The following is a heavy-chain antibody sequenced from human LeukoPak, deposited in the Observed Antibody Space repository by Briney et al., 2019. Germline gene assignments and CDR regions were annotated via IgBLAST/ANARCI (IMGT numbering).Heavy chain of an antibody. CDR3: ARGVAVAGTSDDAFDI. V-gene: IGHV4-59*01. D-gene: IGHD6-19*01. J-gene: IGHJ3*02. Sequence: SETLSLTCTVSGGSISSYYWSWIRQPPGKGLEWIGYIYYSGSTNYNPSLKSRVTISVDTSKNQFSLKLSSVTAADTAVYYCARGVAVAGTSDDAFDIWGQGTVVTVSS. CDR1: GGSISSYY. CDR2: IYYSGST.